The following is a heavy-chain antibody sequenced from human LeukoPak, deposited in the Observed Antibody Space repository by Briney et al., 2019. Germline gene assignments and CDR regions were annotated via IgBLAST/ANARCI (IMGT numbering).Heavy chain of an antibody. V-gene: IGHV4-59*08. J-gene: IGHJ4*02. CDR3: ARSDYVWGSYLDY. CDR2: IYYSGST. CDR1: GGSISSYY. D-gene: IGHD3-16*02. Sequence: SETLSLTCTVSGGSISSYYWTWIRQPPGKGLEWLGYIYYSGSTNYNPSLKSRVTISLDTSKNQFSLKLSSVTAADTAVYYCARSDYVWGSYLDYWGQGTLVTVSS.